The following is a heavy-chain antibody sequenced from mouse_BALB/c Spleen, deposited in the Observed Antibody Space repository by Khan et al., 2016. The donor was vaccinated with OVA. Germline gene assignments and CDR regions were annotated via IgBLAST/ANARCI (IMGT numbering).Heavy chain of an antibody. J-gene: IGHJ2*01. V-gene: IGHV5-17*02. CDR1: GFTFSRFG. CDR2: ISSGSSTI. CDR3: ARDSNFDY. Sequence: DVKLVESGGGLVQPGGSRKLSCAASGFTFSRFGMHWVRQAPEQGLEWVAYISSGSSTIYYGDTVKGRFTISRDNPKNTLFLQMTSLRSEDTAMYYCARDSNFDYGGQGTTLTVSS.